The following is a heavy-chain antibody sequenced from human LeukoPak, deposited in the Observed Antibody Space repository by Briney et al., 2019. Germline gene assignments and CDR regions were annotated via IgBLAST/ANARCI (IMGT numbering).Heavy chain of an antibody. Sequence: GGSLRLSCAASRFTFNTYSMNWVRQAPGKGLEWVSSISSNSNHRNYADSVKGRFTISRDNAKSSLYLQMNSLRAEDTAVYYCAKALGGYGDYVPDYWGQGTLVTVSS. CDR3: AKALGGYGDYVPDY. CDR2: ISSNSNHR. CDR1: RFTFNTYS. V-gene: IGHV3-21*01. D-gene: IGHD4-17*01. J-gene: IGHJ4*02.